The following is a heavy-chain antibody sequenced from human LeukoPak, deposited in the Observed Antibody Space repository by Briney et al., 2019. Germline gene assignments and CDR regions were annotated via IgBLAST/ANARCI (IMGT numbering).Heavy chain of an antibody. D-gene: IGHD4/OR15-4a*01. CDR2: SGSGGDT. J-gene: IGHJ4*02. CDR1: GFTFSSYA. CDR3: AKARGATYGTYYFDY. Sequence: GGSLRLSCAASGFTFSSYAMNWVRQAPGKGLEWVSISGSGGDTYYADSVKGRFTISRDNSKNTLYLQMNSLRAEDTAVYNCAKARGATYGTYYFDYWGQGTLVTVSS. V-gene: IGHV3-23*01.